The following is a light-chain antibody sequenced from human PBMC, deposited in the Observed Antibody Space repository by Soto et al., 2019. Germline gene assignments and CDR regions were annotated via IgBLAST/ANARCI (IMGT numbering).Light chain of an antibody. CDR1: SSDVGGYSY. V-gene: IGLV2-14*01. CDR3: SPYTSSIPYV. J-gene: IGLJ1*01. Sequence: QSVLTQPASVSGSPGQSITISCTGTSSDVGGYSYISWYQQNPGRAPKLMIYDVSNRPSGVSDRFSGSKSGNTASLTISGLQAEDEADYYCSPYTSSIPYVFGTGTKVTVL. CDR2: DVS.